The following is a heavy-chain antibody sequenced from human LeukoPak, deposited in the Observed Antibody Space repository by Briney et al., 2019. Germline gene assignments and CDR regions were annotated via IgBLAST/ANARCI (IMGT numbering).Heavy chain of an antibody. V-gene: IGHV3-30*03. D-gene: IGHD3-22*01. CDR1: GFTFSSYG. Sequence: GGTLRLSCAASGFTFSSYGMSWVRQAPGKGLEWVTIISYDGTNKYYADSVKGRFTISRDNSKNTLFLQMNSLRAEDTAVYYCARSNYYDSRSWGFDIWGQGTMVTVSS. CDR3: ARSNYYDSRSWGFDI. CDR2: ISYDGTNK. J-gene: IGHJ3*02.